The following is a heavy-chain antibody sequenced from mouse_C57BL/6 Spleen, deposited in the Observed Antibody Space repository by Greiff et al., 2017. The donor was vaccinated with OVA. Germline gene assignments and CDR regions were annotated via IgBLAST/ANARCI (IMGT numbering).Heavy chain of an antibody. Sequence: VQLKESGPGLVKPSQSLSLTCSVTGYSITSCYYWNWIQQFPGNKLEWMGFISYDGSNNYNPSLKNRISITRDTSKNQIFLKLNSLTTEDTATYYCARVDDGYDGLDYWGQGTTLTVSS. J-gene: IGHJ2*01. CDR2: ISYDGSN. CDR1: GYSITSCYY. D-gene: IGHD2-2*01. CDR3: ARVDDGYDGLDY. V-gene: IGHV3-6*01.